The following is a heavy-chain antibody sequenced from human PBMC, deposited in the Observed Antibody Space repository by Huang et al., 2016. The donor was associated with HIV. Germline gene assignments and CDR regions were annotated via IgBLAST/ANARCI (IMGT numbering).Heavy chain of an antibody. V-gene: IGHV3-30*14. Sequence: QVQLVESGGGVVQPGRSLRLFCAVSGFTFRDHPMHWVRQAPGKGVEWVAVISFDGRNKFDADFVRCRFTISRDNSKNILYLQLNSLTPADTSIYYCARDTTTVAGLDFWGQGALVTVSS. CDR1: GFTFRDHP. J-gene: IGHJ4*02. CDR3: ARDTTTVAGLDF. CDR2: ISFDGRNK. D-gene: IGHD6-19*01.